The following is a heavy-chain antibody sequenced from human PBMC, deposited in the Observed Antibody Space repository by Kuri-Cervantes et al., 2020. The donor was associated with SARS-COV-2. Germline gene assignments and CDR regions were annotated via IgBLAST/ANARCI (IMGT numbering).Heavy chain of an antibody. CDR1: GFILSRYW. CDR2: INQDGSEK. Sequence: GESLKISCAASGFILSRYWMTWVRQAPGKGLEWAANINQDGSEKYYVDSVKGRFTLSRDNAKNSLYLQMNSLRVEDTAVYYCARDRSYYDSGGYYFDLWGQGALVTVSS. V-gene: IGHV3-7*05. D-gene: IGHD3-22*01. J-gene: IGHJ4*02. CDR3: ARDRSYYDSGGYYFDL.